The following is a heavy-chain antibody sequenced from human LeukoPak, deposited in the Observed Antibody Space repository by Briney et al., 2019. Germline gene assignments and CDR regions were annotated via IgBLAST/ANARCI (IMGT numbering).Heavy chain of an antibody. Sequence: SETLSLNCTVSDGSISSSSYYWGWIRQSPGKGLEWIGRVYYTGGTNYSPSLKSRVTISVDTSKNQFSLMLSSVTAADTAVYYCARHGGTRITLIEVYYFDSWGQGTLDTVSS. D-gene: IGHD4-11*01. CDR2: VYYTGGT. J-gene: IGHJ4*02. CDR1: DGSISSSSYY. CDR3: ARHGGTRITLIEVYYFDS. V-gene: IGHV4-39*01.